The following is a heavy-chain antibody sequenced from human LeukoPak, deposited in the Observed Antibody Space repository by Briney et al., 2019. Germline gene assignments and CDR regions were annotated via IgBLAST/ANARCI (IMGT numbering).Heavy chain of an antibody. CDR1: GFTFSTYS. CDR2: ISGSSIYI. CDR3: ARDPPYYDSSGYYYDY. Sequence: KPGGSLRFSCAASGFTFSTYSMSWVRQAPGKGLEWVSSISGSSIYIYYADSVKGRFTISRDNAKNSLYLQMNSLRAEDTAVYYCARDPPYYDSSGYYYDYWGQGTLVTVSS. J-gene: IGHJ4*02. D-gene: IGHD3-22*01. V-gene: IGHV3-21*01.